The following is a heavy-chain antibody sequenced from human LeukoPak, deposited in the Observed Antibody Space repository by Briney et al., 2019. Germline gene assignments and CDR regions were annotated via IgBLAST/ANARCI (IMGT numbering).Heavy chain of an antibody. V-gene: IGHV1-46*01. CDR2: INPSGGST. D-gene: IGHD3-3*01. J-gene: IGHJ6*02. Sequence: ASVKVSCKASGYTFTSYYIHWVRQAPGQGLEWMGIINPSGGSTSYAQKLRGRVTMTTDTSTSTAYMELRSLRSDDTAVYYCARMGDTIFGVVTYYGMDVWGQGTTVTVSS. CDR1: GYTFTSYY. CDR3: ARMGDTIFGVVTYYGMDV.